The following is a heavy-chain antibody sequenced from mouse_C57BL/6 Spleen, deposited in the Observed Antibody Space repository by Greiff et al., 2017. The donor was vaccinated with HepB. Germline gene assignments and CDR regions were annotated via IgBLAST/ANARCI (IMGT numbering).Heavy chain of an antibody. CDR1: GYSFTGYY. CDR2: INPSTGGT. D-gene: IGHD1-1*01. J-gene: IGHJ4*01. CDR3: ARNYYGSSYDYAMDY. Sequence: VQLKESGPELVKPGASVKISCKASGYSFTGYYMNWVKQSPEKSLEWIGEINPSTGGTTYNQKFKAKATLTVDKSSSTAYMQLKSLTSEDPAVYYCARNYYGSSYDYAMDYWGQGTSVTVSS. V-gene: IGHV1-42*01.